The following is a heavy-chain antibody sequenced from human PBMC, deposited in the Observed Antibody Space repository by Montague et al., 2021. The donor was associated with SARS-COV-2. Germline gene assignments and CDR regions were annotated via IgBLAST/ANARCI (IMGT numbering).Heavy chain of an antibody. Sequence: CAISGDSVSSNSAAWNWIRQSPSRGLEWLGRTYYRSKWHNDYAVSVKSRITINPDTSKYQFSLQLKSVTPEDTAVYYCARGWVATIPHMDNWGQGSLVIVSS. D-gene: IGHD5-12*01. CDR2: TYYRSKWHN. J-gene: IGHJ4*02. V-gene: IGHV6-1*01. CDR1: GDSVSSNSAA. CDR3: ARGWVATIPHMDN.